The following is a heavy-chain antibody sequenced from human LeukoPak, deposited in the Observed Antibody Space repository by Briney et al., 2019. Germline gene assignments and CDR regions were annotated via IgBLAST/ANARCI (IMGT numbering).Heavy chain of an antibody. J-gene: IGHJ6*02. CDR1: GYSCTSYW. CDR2: IYPGDSDT. Sequence: GESLKISCKGSGYSCTSYWIGWVRQMPGKGLEWMGIIYPGDSDTRYSPSFQGQVTISADKSISTAYLQWSSLKASDTAMYYCARGYYDFWSGYYGMDVWGQGTTVTVSS. CDR3: ARGYYDFWSGYYGMDV. D-gene: IGHD3-3*01. V-gene: IGHV5-51*01.